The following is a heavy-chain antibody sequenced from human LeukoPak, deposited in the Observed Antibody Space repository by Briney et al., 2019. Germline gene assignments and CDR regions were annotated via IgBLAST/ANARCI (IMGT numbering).Heavy chain of an antibody. CDR1: GVSFSGYY. V-gene: IGHV4-34*01. CDR2: INHSGST. Sequence: PSETLSLTCAVYGVSFSGYYWSWIRQPPGKGLEWIGEINHSGSTNYNPSLKSRVTISVDTSKNQFSLKLSSVTAADTAVYYCARGTIAARYYYYYYMDVWGKGTTVTVSS. CDR3: ARGTIAARYYYYYYMDV. D-gene: IGHD6-6*01. J-gene: IGHJ6*03.